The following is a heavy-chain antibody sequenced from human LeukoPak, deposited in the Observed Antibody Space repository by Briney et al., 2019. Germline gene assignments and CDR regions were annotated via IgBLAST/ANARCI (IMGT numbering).Heavy chain of an antibody. CDR2: IYYSGST. CDR1: GGSISSSSYY. V-gene: IGHV4-39*02. D-gene: IGHD3-10*01. J-gene: IGHJ4*02. Sequence: SETLSLTCTVSGGSISSSSYYWGWIRQPPGKGLEWIGSIYYSGSTYYNPSLKSRVTISVDTSKNQFSLKLSSVTAADTAVYYCAREVRGVILYWGQGTLVTVSS. CDR3: AREVRGVILY.